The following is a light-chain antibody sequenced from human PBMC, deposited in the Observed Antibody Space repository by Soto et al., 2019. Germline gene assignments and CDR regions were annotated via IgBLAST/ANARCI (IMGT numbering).Light chain of an antibody. J-gene: IGLJ1*01. CDR2: DVT. CDR3: ISFTSSMTNV. Sequence: QSALTQPASVSGSPGQSITISCTGTSSDVGGYNSVSWYQQHPGKAHKLILYDVTDRPSGVSYRFSGSKSGNTASLTISGLQAADEADYFCISFTSSMTNVFGSGTRSPS. CDR1: SSDVGGYNS. V-gene: IGLV2-14*01.